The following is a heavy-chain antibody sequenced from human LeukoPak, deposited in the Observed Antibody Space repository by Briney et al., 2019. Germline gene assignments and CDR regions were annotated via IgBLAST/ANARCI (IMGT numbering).Heavy chain of an antibody. Sequence: VASVKVSCKASGYTFTGYYMHWVRQAPGQGLEWMGRINPNSGGTNYAQKFQGRVTMTRDTSISTAYMELSRLRSDDTAVYYCARGYYDSSGYYSPGDYWGRGTLVTVSS. CDR1: GYTFTGYY. D-gene: IGHD3-22*01. J-gene: IGHJ4*02. CDR2: INPNSGGT. CDR3: ARGYYDSSGYYSPGDY. V-gene: IGHV1-2*06.